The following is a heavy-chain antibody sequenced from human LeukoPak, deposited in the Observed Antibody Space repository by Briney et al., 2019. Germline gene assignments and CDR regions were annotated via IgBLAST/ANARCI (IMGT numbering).Heavy chain of an antibody. J-gene: IGHJ4*02. CDR2: INHSGST. Sequence: PSETLSLTCAVYGGSFSGYYWSWIRQPPGKGLEWIGEINHSGSTNYNPSLKSRVTISVDTSKNQFSLKLSSVTTADTAVYYCARVRRRYSSSWLDYWGQGTLVTVSS. CDR1: GGSFSGYY. CDR3: ARVRRRYSSSWLDY. D-gene: IGHD6-13*01. V-gene: IGHV4-34*01.